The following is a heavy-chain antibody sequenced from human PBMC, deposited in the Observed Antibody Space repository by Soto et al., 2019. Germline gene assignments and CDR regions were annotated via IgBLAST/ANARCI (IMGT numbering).Heavy chain of an antibody. V-gene: IGHV3-64D*06. J-gene: IGHJ4*02. CDR3: VKGEYYYDSSGYYPFDY. CDR2: ISTNGGST. Sequence: GGSLRLSCSASGFTFSIYAMHWVRQAPGKGLEYVSSISTNGGSTDYADSVKGRFAISRDNSKNTVYLQMSSLRVEDTAVYYCVKGEYYYDSSGYYPFDYWGQGTLVTVSS. D-gene: IGHD3-22*01. CDR1: GFTFSIYA.